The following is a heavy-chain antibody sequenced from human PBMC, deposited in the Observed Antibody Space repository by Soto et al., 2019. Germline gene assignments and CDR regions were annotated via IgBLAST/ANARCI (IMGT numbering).Heavy chain of an antibody. J-gene: IGHJ4*02. D-gene: IGHD6-13*01. CDR2: ISSSSTI. V-gene: IGHV3-48*02. CDR1: GFTFSSYS. CDR3: ARGPRTYSSSWYPDY. Sequence: GGSLRLSCAASGFTFSSYSMNWVRQAPGKGLEWVSYISSSSTIYYADSVKGRFTISRDNAKNSLYLQMNSLRDDDTAVYYCARGPRTYSSSWYPDYWGQGTLVTVSS.